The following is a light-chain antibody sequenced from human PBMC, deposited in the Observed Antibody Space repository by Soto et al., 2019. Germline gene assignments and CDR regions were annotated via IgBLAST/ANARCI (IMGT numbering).Light chain of an antibody. CDR1: QTVTSSN. Sequence: EFVLTQSPDTLSLPPGERATLSCRASQTVTSSNVAWYQQKPGQAPRPLVYGPSTRATGVPDRFSGSGSGTDFTLTISRLEPEDFAVYYCQPYWDSLPGKFGPGTKVEIK. CDR2: GPS. J-gene: IGKJ3*01. V-gene: IGKV3-20*01. CDR3: QPYWDSLPGK.